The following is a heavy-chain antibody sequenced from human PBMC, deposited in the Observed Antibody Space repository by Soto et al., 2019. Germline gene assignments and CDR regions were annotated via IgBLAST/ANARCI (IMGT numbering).Heavy chain of an antibody. V-gene: IGHV3-21*01. CDR2: ISSSSSYI. Sequence: GGSLRLSCAASGFTFSSYSMNWVRQAPGKGLEWVSSISSSSSYIYYADSVKGRFTISRDNAKNSLYLQMNSLRAEDTAVYYCARDTPWLGYFDYWGQGTLVTVSS. CDR3: ARDTPWLGYFDY. D-gene: IGHD6-19*01. CDR1: GFTFSSYS. J-gene: IGHJ4*02.